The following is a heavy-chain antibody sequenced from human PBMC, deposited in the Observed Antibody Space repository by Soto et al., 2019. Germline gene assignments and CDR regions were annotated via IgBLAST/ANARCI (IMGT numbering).Heavy chain of an antibody. D-gene: IGHD3-22*01. CDR2: IYHSGST. Sequence: QVQLQESGPGLVKPSGTLSLTCAVSGGSISSSNWWSWVRQPPGKGLEWIGEIYHSGSTNYNPSLQRRVTISVDKSKNPFSLKLSSVTAADTAVYYCARDTMIVVVITTAWYFDLWGRGTLVTVSS. V-gene: IGHV4-4*02. J-gene: IGHJ2*01. CDR1: GGSISSSNW. CDR3: ARDTMIVVVITTAWYFDL.